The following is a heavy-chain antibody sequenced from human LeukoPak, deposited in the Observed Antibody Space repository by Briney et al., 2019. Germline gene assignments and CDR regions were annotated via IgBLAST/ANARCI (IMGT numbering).Heavy chain of an antibody. CDR2: FDPEDGET. Sequence: GASVKVYCKVSGYTLTELSRHWVRQAPGKGREWMGGFDPEDGETIYAQKFQGRVTMTEDTSTDTAYMELSSLRSEDTAVYYCATEAPIRNYYDSSGYKYWGQGTLVTVSS. V-gene: IGHV1-24*01. J-gene: IGHJ4*02. D-gene: IGHD3-22*01. CDR1: GYTLTELS. CDR3: ATEAPIRNYYDSSGYKY.